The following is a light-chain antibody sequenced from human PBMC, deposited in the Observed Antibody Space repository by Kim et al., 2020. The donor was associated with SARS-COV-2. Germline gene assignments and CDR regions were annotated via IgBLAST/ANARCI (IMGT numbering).Light chain of an antibody. J-gene: IGKJ5*01. Sequence: GDRVTITCQASQDITKYLNWYQHKPGKAPQLLIYDASILETGVPSRFSGSGSGTDFAVTISSLQPEDIALYYCQQYDNLPITFGQGTRL. CDR2: DAS. CDR1: QDITKY. CDR3: QQYDNLPIT. V-gene: IGKV1-33*01.